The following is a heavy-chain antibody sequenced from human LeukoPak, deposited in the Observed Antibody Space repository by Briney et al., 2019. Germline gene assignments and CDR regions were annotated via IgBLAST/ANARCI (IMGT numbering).Heavy chain of an antibody. CDR3: ARSFYDFWSGYDWYFDL. V-gene: IGHV4-39*07. CDR1: GGSISSNSYY. D-gene: IGHD3-3*01. J-gene: IGHJ2*01. Sequence: SETLSLTCTVSGGSISSNSYYWGWIRQPPGKGLEWIGSIYHSGSTYYNPSLKSRVTISVDTSKNQFSLKLSSVTAADTAVYYCARSFYDFWSGYDWYFDLWGRGTLVTVSS. CDR2: IYHSGST.